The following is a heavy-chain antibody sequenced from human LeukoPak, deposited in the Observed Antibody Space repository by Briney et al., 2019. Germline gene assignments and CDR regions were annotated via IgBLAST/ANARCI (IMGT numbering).Heavy chain of an antibody. CDR2: ISSSSSYI. CDR1: GFTFSSYS. Sequence: GSLRLSCAASGFTFSSYSMDWVRQAPGKGLEWVSSISSSSSYIYYADSVKGRLTISRDNAKNSLYLQMNSLRAEDTAVYYCARQGDAAFDYWGQGTLVTVSS. V-gene: IGHV3-21*04. CDR3: ARQGDAAFDY. J-gene: IGHJ4*02. D-gene: IGHD3-16*01.